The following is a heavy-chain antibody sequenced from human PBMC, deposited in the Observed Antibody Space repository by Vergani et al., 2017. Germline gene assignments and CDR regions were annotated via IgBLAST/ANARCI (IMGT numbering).Heavy chain of an antibody. CDR2: IWYDGSNK. D-gene: IGHD3-3*01. V-gene: IGHV3-33*01. J-gene: IGHJ4*02. CDR3: ARDLTIFGVVIMYD. Sequence: VQLVESGGGLVQPGRSLRLSCAASGFTFSSYGMHWVRQAPGKGLEWVAVIWYDGSNKYYADSVKGRFTISRDNSKNTLYLQMNSLRAEDTAVYYCARDLTIFGVVIMYDWGQGTLVTVSS. CDR1: GFTFSSYG.